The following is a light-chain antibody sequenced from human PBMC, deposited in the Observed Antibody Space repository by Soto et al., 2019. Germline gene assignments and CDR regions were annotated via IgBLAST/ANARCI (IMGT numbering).Light chain of an antibody. J-gene: IGKJ2*01. CDR1: QSVSSY. CDR3: QQPSGYT. CDR2: DAS. Sequence: EIVLTQSPATLSLSPGERATLSCRASQSVSSYLAWYQQKPGQAPRLLIYDASNRATGIPARFSGSGSGTDFTLTISSLEPEDFAVYYCQQPSGYTFGQGTKREIK. V-gene: IGKV3-11*01.